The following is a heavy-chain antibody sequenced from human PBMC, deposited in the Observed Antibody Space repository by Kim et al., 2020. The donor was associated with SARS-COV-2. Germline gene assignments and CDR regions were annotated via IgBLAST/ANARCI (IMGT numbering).Heavy chain of an antibody. CDR2: IFYSGIT. CDR3: ARDPSGGFGELGV. V-gene: IGHV4-59*01. D-gene: IGHD3-10*01. J-gene: IGHJ4*02. CDR1: GGSISSYY. Sequence: SETLSLTCTVSGGSISSYYWSWIRQPPGKGLEWIGYIFYSGITNYNPSLKSRVTISVDTSKNHFSLNLSSVTAADTAVYYCARDPSGGFGELGVWGQGT.